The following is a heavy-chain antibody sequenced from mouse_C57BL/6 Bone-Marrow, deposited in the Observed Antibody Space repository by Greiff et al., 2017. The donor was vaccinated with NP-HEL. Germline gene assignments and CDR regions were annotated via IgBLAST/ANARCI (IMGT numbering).Heavy chain of an antibody. Sequence: EVQVVESGGGLVQPGGSLKLSCAASGFTFSDYGMAWVRQAPRKGPEWVAFISNLAYSIYYADTVTGRFTISRENAKNTLYLEMSSLRSEDTAMYYCARHAPTGYFDYWGQGTTLTVSS. CDR2: ISNLAYSI. J-gene: IGHJ2*01. CDR3: ARHAPTGYFDY. CDR1: GFTFSDYG. V-gene: IGHV5-15*01.